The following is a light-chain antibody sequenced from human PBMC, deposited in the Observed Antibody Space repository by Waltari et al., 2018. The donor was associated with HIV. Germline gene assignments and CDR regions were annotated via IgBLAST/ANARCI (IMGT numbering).Light chain of an antibody. J-gene: IGKJ2*01. Sequence: DFQMTQSPLCLSASVGDRVTITCRTSQNIGNYLNWYLHKPGTAPKLLIFGASSLQGGVPSRFSGAGSGTDFFLTISNLQLEDFGIYYCQQSYNSPPTFGRGTKLEL. CDR2: GAS. V-gene: IGKV1-39*01. CDR1: QNIGNY. CDR3: QQSYNSPPT.